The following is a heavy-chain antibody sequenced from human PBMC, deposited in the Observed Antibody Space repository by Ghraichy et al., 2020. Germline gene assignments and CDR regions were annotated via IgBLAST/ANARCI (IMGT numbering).Heavy chain of an antibody. Sequence: SETLSLTCTVSGGSISSYYWSWIRQPPGKGLEWIGYIYTSGSTNYNPSLKSRVTISVDTSKNQFSLKLSSVTAADTAVYYCASFAAARRSHGWFDPWGQGTLVTVSS. D-gene: IGHD6-6*01. CDR3: ASFAAARRSHGWFDP. V-gene: IGHV4-4*09. CDR2: IYTSGST. J-gene: IGHJ5*02. CDR1: GGSISSYY.